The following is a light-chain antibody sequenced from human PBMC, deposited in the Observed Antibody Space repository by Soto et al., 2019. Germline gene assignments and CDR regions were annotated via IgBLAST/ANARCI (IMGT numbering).Light chain of an antibody. J-gene: IGKJ1*01. CDR2: GAS. V-gene: IGKV3-20*01. CDR1: HSVGSSH. Sequence: EIVLTQSPGTLSLSPGERATLSCRASHSVGSSHLAWYQQKPGQAPRLLIYGASSRATGVPDRFSGSGSGTDFTLTISRLEPEDFAVYYCQQYASSPWTFGQGTKVEIK. CDR3: QQYASSPWT.